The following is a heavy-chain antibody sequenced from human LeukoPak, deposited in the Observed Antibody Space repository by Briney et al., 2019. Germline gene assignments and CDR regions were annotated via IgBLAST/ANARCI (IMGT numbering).Heavy chain of an antibody. D-gene: IGHD1-26*01. J-gene: IGHJ4*02. Sequence: GGSLRLSCGASGFTFSSYWMSWVRQAPGKGLEWVATINQDETEKYYVDSLTGRFTISRDNAKNSLSLQMNSLRAEDTAVYYCARDVKGRWELLGSHDYWGQGTLVSVSS. CDR1: GFTFSSYW. CDR2: INQDETEK. CDR3: ARDVKGRWELLGSHDY. V-gene: IGHV3-7*01.